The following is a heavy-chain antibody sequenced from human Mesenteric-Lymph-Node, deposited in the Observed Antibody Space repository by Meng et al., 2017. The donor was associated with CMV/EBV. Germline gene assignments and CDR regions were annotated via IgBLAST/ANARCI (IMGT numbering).Heavy chain of an antibody. V-gene: IGHV4-38-2*02. Sequence: SETLSLTCTVSGYSISSGYYWGWIRQPPGKGLEWIGSIYHSGSTNYNPSLKSRVTISVDTSKNQFSLKLSSVTAADTAVYYCARSYNSYYYYGMDVWGQGTTVTVS. D-gene: IGHD1-20*01. J-gene: IGHJ6*02. CDR2: IYHSGST. CDR3: ARSYNSYYYYGMDV. CDR1: GYSISSGYY.